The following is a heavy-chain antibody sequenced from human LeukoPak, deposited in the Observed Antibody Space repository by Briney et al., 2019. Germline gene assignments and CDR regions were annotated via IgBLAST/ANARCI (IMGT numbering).Heavy chain of an antibody. D-gene: IGHD3-10*01. V-gene: IGHV1-18*04. CDR3: ARRELLWFGEFAAGMDV. Sequence: ASVKVSCKASGYTFTSYGISWVRQAPGQGLEWMGWISAYNGNTNYAQKLQGRVTMTTGTSTSTAYMELRSLRSDDTAVYYCARRELLWFGEFAAGMDVWAKGPRSPSPQ. CDR2: ISAYNGNT. J-gene: IGHJ6*04. CDR1: GYTFTSYG.